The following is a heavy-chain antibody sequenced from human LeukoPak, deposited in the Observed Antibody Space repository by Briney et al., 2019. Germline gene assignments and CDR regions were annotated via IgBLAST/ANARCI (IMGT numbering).Heavy chain of an antibody. V-gene: IGHV4-34*01. J-gene: IGHJ5*02. D-gene: IGHD6-13*01. Sequence: SETLSLTCAVYGGSFSGYYWSWIRQPPGKGLGWIGEINHSGSTNYNPSLKSRVTISVDTSKNQFSLKLSSVTAADTAVYYCARRRRIAAAPWGGGWFDPWGQGTLVTVSS. CDR2: INHSGST. CDR3: ARRRRIAAAPWGGGWFDP. CDR1: GGSFSGYY.